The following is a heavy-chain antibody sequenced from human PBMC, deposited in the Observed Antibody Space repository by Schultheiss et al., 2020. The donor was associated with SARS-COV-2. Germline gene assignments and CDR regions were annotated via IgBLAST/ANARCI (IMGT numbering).Heavy chain of an antibody. CDR2: IHHSGIT. CDR3: ARDPPYYGDAPRKDYYGMDV. D-gene: IGHD4-17*01. Sequence: SETLSLTCAVSGGSISSSNWWSWVRQPPGKGLEWIGEIHHSGITLHTPSLESRVTISVDKSKNQFSLKLSSVTAADTAVYYCARDPPYYGDAPRKDYYGMDVWGQGTTVTVSS. CDR1: GGSISSSNW. V-gene: IGHV4-4*02. J-gene: IGHJ6*02.